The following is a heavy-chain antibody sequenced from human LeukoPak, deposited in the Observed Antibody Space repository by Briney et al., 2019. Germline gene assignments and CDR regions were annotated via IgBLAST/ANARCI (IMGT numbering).Heavy chain of an antibody. Sequence: GGSLRLSCAASGNYWMHWVRQAPGKGLVWVSHINSDGSWTSYADSVKGRYTISKDNAKNTVYLQMNSLRAEDTAVYYCVSFYETYWGRGTLVAVSS. CDR3: VSFYETY. V-gene: IGHV3-74*01. CDR2: INSDGSWT. D-gene: IGHD2/OR15-2a*01. J-gene: IGHJ4*02. CDR1: GNYW.